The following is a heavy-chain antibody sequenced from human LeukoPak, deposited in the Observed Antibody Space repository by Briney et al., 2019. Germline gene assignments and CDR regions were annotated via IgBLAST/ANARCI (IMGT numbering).Heavy chain of an antibody. D-gene: IGHD3-10*01. Sequence: GGSLRLSCVVSGITLSNYGMSWIRQAPGKGLEWVSGISERGGSTNYADSVKGRFIISRDTSKNTVYLQMNSLRVEDTAVYFCAKRGIVIRAVIIIGFHKEAYYFDYWGQGILVTVSS. J-gene: IGHJ4*02. V-gene: IGHV3-23*01. CDR2: ISERGGST. CDR3: AKRGIVIRAVIIIGFHKEAYYFDY. CDR1: GITLSNYG.